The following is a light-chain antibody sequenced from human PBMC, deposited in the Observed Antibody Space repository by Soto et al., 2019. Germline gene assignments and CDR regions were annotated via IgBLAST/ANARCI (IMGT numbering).Light chain of an antibody. CDR2: GAS. CDR1: QSVSSN. Sequence: EIVMTQSPATLSVSPGERATLSCRASQSVSSNLAWYQQKPGQAPRLLIYGASTRATGIPARFSGSGSGTDFTLTISSLQYEDFAVYYCQQYNKWPPYTFGQGTKLEIK. J-gene: IGKJ2*01. CDR3: QQYNKWPPYT. V-gene: IGKV3-15*01.